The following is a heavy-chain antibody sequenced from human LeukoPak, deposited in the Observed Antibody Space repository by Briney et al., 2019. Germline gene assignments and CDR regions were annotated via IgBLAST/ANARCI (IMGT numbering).Heavy chain of an antibody. D-gene: IGHD4-17*01. CDR3: ASGPSYGDIPHYYYYGMDV. V-gene: IGHV3-11*01. J-gene: IGHJ6*02. CDR2: INSSGSTI. CDR1: GFTFSDYY. Sequence: PGGSLRLSCAASGFTFSDYYMSWIRQAPGKGLEWVSYINSSGSTIYYADSVKGRFTISRDNAKNSLYLQMNSLRAEDTAVYYCASGPSYGDIPHYYYYGMDVWGQGTTVTVSS.